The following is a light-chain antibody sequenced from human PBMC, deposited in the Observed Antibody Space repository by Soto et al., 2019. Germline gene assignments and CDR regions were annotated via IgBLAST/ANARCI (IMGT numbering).Light chain of an antibody. V-gene: IGLV2-23*02. J-gene: IGLJ1*01. CDR1: SGDIGSYNR. CDR2: EVS. Sequence: QSALTQPASVSGSPGQSITISCTGTSGDIGSYNRVSWYQQHPGKAPKLIIYEVSQRPAGVSYRFSGSKSGNTASLTISGLQAEDEADYYCCSYAGDLYVFGTGTKLTVL. CDR3: CSYAGDLYV.